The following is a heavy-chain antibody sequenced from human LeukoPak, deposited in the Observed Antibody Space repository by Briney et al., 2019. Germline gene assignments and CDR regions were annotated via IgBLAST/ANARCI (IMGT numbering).Heavy chain of an antibody. CDR2: IIPIFGTA. V-gene: IGHV1-69*13. Sequence: EASVTVSCKASGGTFSSYAISWVRQAPGQGLEWMGGIIPIFGTANYAQKFQGRVTITADESTSTAYMELSSLRSEDTAVYYCARDPTAGDSSGYYGAGDYWGQGTLVTVSS. CDR3: ARDPTAGDSSGYYGAGDY. CDR1: GGTFSSYA. J-gene: IGHJ4*02. D-gene: IGHD3-22*01.